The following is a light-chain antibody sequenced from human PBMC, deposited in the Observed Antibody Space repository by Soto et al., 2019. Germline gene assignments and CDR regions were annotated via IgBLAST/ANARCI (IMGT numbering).Light chain of an antibody. V-gene: IGKV1-5*01. J-gene: IGKJ1*01. Sequence: DIQMTQSPSTLSASVGDRVTITCRASQSISSWLAWYQQKPGKAPKLLIYDASSLESGVPSRFSGSGSGTKFTLTISSLQPDDFATYYCQQYNSYAGTFGQWTKV. CDR2: DAS. CDR3: QQYNSYAGT. CDR1: QSISSW.